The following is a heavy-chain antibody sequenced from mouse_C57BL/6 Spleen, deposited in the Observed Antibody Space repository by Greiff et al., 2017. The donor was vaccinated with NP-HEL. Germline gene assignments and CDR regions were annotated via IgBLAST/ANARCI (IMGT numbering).Heavy chain of an antibody. CDR3: ARSYGSSYVDWYFDV. V-gene: IGHV1-26*01. D-gene: IGHD1-1*01. CDR1: GYTFTDYY. Sequence: VQLQQSGPGLVKPGASVKISCKASGYTFTDYYMNWVKQSPGKRLEWIGDINPNNGGTYYIQKVKGKATLTVDKSSSTAYMELRSLTSEDSAVYYCARSYGSSYVDWYFDVWGTGTTVTVSS. J-gene: IGHJ1*03. CDR2: INPNNGGT.